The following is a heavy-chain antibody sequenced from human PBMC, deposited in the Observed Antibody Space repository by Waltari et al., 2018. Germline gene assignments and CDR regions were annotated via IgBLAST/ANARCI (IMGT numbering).Heavy chain of an antibody. V-gene: IGHV3-7*01. D-gene: IGHD6-19*01. CDR2: IKQDGSEK. CDR3: ARDQRSRIAVADFDY. Sequence: DVQLVESGGGLVQPGGSLRLSCAASGFPFRRFWLRWVRQATGKGLEWVANIKQDGSEKYYVDSVKGRFTISRDNAKNSLYLQMNSLRAEDTAVYYCARDQRSRIAVADFDYWGQGTLVTVSS. CDR1: GFPFRRFW. J-gene: IGHJ4*02.